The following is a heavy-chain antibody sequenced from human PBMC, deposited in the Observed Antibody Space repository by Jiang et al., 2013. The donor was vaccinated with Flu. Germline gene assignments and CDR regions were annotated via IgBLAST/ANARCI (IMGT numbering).Heavy chain of an antibody. D-gene: IGHD6-19*01. J-gene: IGHJ4*02. CDR2: IYHSGST. V-gene: IGHV4-38-2*01. CDR3: ARVEIVAGTGRDGY. CDR1: GYSISSGYY. Sequence: LVKPSETLSLTCAVSGYSISSGYYWGWIRQPPGKGLEWIGSIYHSGSTYYNPSLKSRVTISVDTSKNQFSLKLSSVTAADTAVYYCARVEIVAGTGRDGYWGQGTLVTVSS.